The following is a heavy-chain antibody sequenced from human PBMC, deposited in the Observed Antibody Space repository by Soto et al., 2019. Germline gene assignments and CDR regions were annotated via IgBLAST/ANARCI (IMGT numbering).Heavy chain of an antibody. J-gene: IGHJ6*02. CDR1: GYTFTGYY. CDR2: IIPNFGGT. V-gene: IGHV1-2*02. CDR3: AYCSNGVCLGYGMDV. D-gene: IGHD2-8*01. Sequence: ASVKVSCKASGYTFTGYYMHWVRQAPGQGLEWMGGIIPNFGGTNYAQKFQGRVTMTRDESISTAYMELSSLRSEDTAVYYCAYCSNGVCLGYGMDVWGQGTTVTVSS.